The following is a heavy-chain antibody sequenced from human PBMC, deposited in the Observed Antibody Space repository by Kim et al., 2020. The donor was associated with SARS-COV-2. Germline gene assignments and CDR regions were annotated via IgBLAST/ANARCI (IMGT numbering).Heavy chain of an antibody. D-gene: IGHD3-10*01. J-gene: IGHJ4*01. Sequence: GGSLRLSCAASGFTFSDYYLTWIRQAPGKGLEWLSYISATTNYAIYADSVKGRFTISGDNAKNSLYLQMNSLRAEDTAVYYCARVTYGAASHYYFDYWG. CDR2: ISATTNYA. CDR3: ARVTYGAASHYYFDY. CDR1: GFTFSDYY. V-gene: IGHV3-11*05.